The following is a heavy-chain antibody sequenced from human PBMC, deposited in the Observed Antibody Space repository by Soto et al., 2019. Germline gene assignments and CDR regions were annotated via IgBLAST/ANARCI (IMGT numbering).Heavy chain of an antibody. J-gene: IGHJ5*02. Sequence: ASVKISCNRRLCTQTPYFTQCVRQATGLGLEWMGMIDPRGGRTFYTERFQGRVTMTEDTSTDTAYMELSSLRSEDTAVYYCARHGWEGTVAGTVLWFDPWGQGTLVTVSS. CDR2: IDPRGGRT. CDR3: ARHGWEGTVAGTVLWFDP. V-gene: IGHV1-46*01. D-gene: IGHD6-19*01. CDR1: LCTQTPYF.